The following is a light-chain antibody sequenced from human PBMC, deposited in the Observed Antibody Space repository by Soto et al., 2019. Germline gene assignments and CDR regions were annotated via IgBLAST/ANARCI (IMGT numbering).Light chain of an antibody. CDR3: QQYNNWPPTWT. Sequence: EIVMTQSPATLSVSPGGRATLSRRASQTIGSNLAWYQQKPGQPPRLLIYDASTRATDVPARFTGSGSGTEFTLTISSLQSEDFAVFYCQQYNNWPPTWTFGQGTKVDIK. J-gene: IGKJ1*01. CDR2: DAS. CDR1: QTIGSN. V-gene: IGKV3-15*01.